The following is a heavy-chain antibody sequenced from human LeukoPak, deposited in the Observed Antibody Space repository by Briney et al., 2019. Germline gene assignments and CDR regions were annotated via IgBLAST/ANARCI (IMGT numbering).Heavy chain of an antibody. V-gene: IGHV3-33*01. CDR2: IWYDGSNK. CDR3: ARDITRGELEGIDY. J-gene: IGHJ4*02. Sequence: GGSLRLSCAASGFTFSSYGMHWVRQAPGKGLEWVAVIWYDGSNKYYADSVKGRFTISRDNSKNTLYPQMNSLRAEDTAVYYCARDITRGELEGIDYWGQGTLVTVSS. CDR1: GFTFSSYG. D-gene: IGHD1-26*01.